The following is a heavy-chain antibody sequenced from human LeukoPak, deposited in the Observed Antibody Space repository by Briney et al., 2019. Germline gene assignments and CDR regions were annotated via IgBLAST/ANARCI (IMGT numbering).Heavy chain of an antibody. D-gene: IGHD3-22*01. CDR1: GFTFSSYA. V-gene: IGHV3-23*01. Sequence: GGSLRLSCAASGFTFSSYAMSWVRQAPGKGLEWVTAISSSGSSTYYADSVKGQFTISRDNSKNALYLQMNSLRAEDTAVYYCAKDGPLPQRSTMIVVVIRRSYYFDGWGQGTLVS. CDR2: ISSSGSST. J-gene: IGHJ4*02. CDR3: AKDGPLPQRSTMIVVVIRRSYYFDG.